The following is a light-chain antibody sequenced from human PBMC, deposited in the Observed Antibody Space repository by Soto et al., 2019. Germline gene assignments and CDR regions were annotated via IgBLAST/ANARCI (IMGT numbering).Light chain of an antibody. Sequence: DIQMTQSPSTLSASVGDRVTITCRASQSISSWLAWYQQKPGKAPKLLIYKASSLESGLPSRFSGRGSGTEFTLTISSLQPDDCATYYCQQYNSYPLTFGGGTKVEIK. V-gene: IGKV1-5*03. CDR2: KAS. J-gene: IGKJ4*01. CDR3: QQYNSYPLT. CDR1: QSISSW.